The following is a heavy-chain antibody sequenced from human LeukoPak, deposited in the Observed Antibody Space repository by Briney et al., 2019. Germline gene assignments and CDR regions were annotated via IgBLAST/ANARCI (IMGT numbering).Heavy chain of an antibody. D-gene: IGHD3-22*01. J-gene: IGHJ5*01. CDR3: ARGRRHSSGYYFNWFDS. CDR2: INHSGST. V-gene: IGHV4-34*01. Sequence: PSETLSLTCAVYGGSFSGYYWSWIRQPPGKGLEWIGEINHSGSTNYNPSLKSRVTISVDTSKNQFSLKLSSATAADTAVYYCARGRRHSSGYYFNWFDSWGQGTLVTVSS. CDR1: GGSFSGYY.